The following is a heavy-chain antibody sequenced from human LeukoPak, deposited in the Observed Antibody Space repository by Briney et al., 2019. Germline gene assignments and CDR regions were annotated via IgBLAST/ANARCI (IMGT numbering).Heavy chain of an antibody. CDR3: ARGTRTYYDFWSGFHDY. CDR1: DDSISFYY. CDR2: IYYSGST. J-gene: IGHJ4*02. V-gene: IGHV4-59*12. Sequence: PSETLSLTCSVPDDSISFYYWNWIRQPPGKGLEWIGYIYYSGSTNYNPSLRSRVTISVDTSKNQFSLKLSSVTAADTAVYYCARGTRTYYDFWSGFHDYWGQGTLVTVSS. D-gene: IGHD3-3*01.